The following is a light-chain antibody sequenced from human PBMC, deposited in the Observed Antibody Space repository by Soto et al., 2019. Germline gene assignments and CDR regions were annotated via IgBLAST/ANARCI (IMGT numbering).Light chain of an antibody. CDR1: QGITTW. V-gene: IGKV1-12*01. J-gene: IGKJ4*01. CDR2: AAS. Sequence: DIPMTQSPSTVSASVGDRVTITCRASQGITTWLAWYQQKPGKAPRLLIYAASNLQSGIPSRFSGSESGTDFTLTISRLQPEDFATYYCQQTDNFPLTFGGGTKVEIK. CDR3: QQTDNFPLT.